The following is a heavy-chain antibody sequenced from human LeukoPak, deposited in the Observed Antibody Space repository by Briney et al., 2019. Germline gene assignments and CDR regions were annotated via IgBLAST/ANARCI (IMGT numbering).Heavy chain of an antibody. CDR1: GFTFRNYG. D-gene: IGHD2-21*01. V-gene: IGHV3-48*01. CDR3: ARWGDYDC. J-gene: IGHJ4*02. CDR2: INNNSDNT. Sequence: PGGSLRLSCAASGFTFRNYGTSWVRQAPGKGLEWVSSINNNSDNTYYADSVKGRFTISRDNAKNSLYLQMNSLRAEDTAVYYCARWGDYDCWGQGTLVTVSS.